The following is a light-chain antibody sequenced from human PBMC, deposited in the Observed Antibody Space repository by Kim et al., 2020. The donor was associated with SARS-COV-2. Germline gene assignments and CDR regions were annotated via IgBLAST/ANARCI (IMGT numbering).Light chain of an antibody. Sequence: DIQMTQSPSSLSASVGDRVTITCRASQGISNYLAWYQQKPGKVPKLLIYAASALRSGVPSRFSGSGSGTVFTLTITSLQPEDVAVYYCQQCKGAPWTFGHGTKVDIK. J-gene: IGKJ1*01. V-gene: IGKV1-27*01. CDR1: QGISNY. CDR2: AAS. CDR3: QQCKGAPWT.